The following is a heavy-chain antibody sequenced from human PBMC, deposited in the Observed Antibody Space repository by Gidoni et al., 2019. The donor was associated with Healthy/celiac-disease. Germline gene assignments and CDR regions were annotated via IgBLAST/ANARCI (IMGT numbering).Heavy chain of an antibody. J-gene: IGHJ3*02. CDR2: IIPSLGIA. CDR3: ASARYGEGAFDI. V-gene: IGHV1-69*02. D-gene: IGHD3-10*01. CDR1: GGPFSSYT. Sequence: VQLVHSGAEVKTPGSSVKVSCKASGGPFSSYTLSGVRQAPGQGLEWMGRIIPSLGIANDAQKCQGRVTSTEDKSTSTAYRELRSLRAEDTAVYDCASARYGEGAFDIWGQGTMVTVSS.